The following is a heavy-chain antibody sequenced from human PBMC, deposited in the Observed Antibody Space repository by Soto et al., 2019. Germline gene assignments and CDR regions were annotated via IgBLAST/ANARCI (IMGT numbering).Heavy chain of an antibody. D-gene: IGHD3-9*01. CDR3: SSGCCNSSYVF. CDR2: ISHLEPT. J-gene: IGHJ4*02. Sequence: SLETLSLSCCVSGVTRSYGGYSWSWIRQSPGKGLEWLGYISHLEPTYYNPAFKSRLSLSIARARIQFSLSLSSMTAADKAVYIFSSGCCNSSYVFWGLVFQVTISS. V-gene: IGHV4-30-2*06. CDR1: GVTRSYGGYS.